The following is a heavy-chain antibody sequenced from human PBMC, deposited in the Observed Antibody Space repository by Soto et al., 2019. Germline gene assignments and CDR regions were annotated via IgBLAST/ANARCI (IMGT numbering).Heavy chain of an antibody. CDR1: GFTLRSYD. J-gene: IGHJ4*02. Sequence: GGSLRLSCAASGFTLRSYDMHWVRQATGKGLEWVSAIGTAGDTYYPGSVKGRFTISRENAKNSLYLQMNSLRAGDTAVYYCARASIAVAGSGPYYFDYWGQGTLVTVSS. V-gene: IGHV3-13*01. CDR3: ARASIAVAGSGPYYFDY. CDR2: IGTAGDT. D-gene: IGHD6-19*01.